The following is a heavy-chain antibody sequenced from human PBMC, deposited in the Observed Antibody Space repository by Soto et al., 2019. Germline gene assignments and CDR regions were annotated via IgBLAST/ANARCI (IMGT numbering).Heavy chain of an antibody. Sequence: QLQLQESGPGLVKPSETLSLTCTVSGGSISSSSYYWGWIRQPPGKGLEWIGSIYYSGSTYYNPSLKSRVTISVDTSNNQFSLKLSSVTAADTAEYYCARLGGGIAVAGRAFDIWGQGTMVTVSS. D-gene: IGHD6-19*01. CDR1: GGSISSSSYY. V-gene: IGHV4-39*01. J-gene: IGHJ3*02. CDR2: IYYSGST. CDR3: ARLGGGIAVAGRAFDI.